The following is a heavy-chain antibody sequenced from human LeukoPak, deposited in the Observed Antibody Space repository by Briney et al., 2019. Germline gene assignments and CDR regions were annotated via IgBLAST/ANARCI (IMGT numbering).Heavy chain of an antibody. CDR2: IYYSGST. J-gene: IGHJ6*02. CDR3: ARDQVDSYYGMDV. V-gene: IGHV4-59*01. CDR1: GGSLSSYY. Sequence: SETLSLTCTVSGGSLSSYYWSWIRQPPGKGLEWIGDIYYSGSTNYNPSLKSRVTISVDTSKNQFSLKLSSVTAADTAVYYCARDQVDSYYGMDVWGQGTTVTVSS.